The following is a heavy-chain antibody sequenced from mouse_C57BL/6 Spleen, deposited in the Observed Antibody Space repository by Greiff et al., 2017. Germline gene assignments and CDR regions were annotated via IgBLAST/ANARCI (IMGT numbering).Heavy chain of an antibody. CDR1: GYAFSSYW. Sequence: VKLQESGAELVKPGASVKISCKASGYAFSSYWMNWVKQRPGKGLEWIGQIYPGDGDTNYNGKFKGKATLTADKSSSTAYMQLSSLTSEDSAVYFCARGGGLRRYFDVWGTGTTVTVSS. CDR3: ARGGGLRRYFDV. J-gene: IGHJ1*03. CDR2: IYPGDGDT. D-gene: IGHD2-4*01. V-gene: IGHV1-80*01.